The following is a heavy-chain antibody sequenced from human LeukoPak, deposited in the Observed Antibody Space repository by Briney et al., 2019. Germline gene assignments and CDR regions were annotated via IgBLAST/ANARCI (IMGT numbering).Heavy chain of an antibody. V-gene: IGHV1-8*01. CDR2: MNPNSGNT. J-gene: IGHJ4*02. CDR3: ARGGIAAAGLDY. D-gene: IGHD6-13*01. CDR1: GYTFTSYD. Sequence: ASVKVSCKASGYTFTSYDINWVRRATGQGLEWMGWMNPNSGNTGYAQKFQGRVTMTRNTSISTAYMELSSLRSEDTAVYYCARGGIAAAGLDYWGQGTLVTVSS.